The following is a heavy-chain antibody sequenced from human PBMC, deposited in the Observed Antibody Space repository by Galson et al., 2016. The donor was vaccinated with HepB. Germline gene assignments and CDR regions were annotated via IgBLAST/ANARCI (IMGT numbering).Heavy chain of an antibody. CDR1: GYTFTSYG. D-gene: IGHD2-2*01. J-gene: IGHJ5*02. CDR3: ARDRIKVVPPVIDWFDP. Sequence: SVKVSCKASGYTFTSYGISWVRQAPGQGLEWMGWIATYSGDTNYAQKFQGRLTMTTDTSTTTAYMELRSLRFDDTAVYYCARDRIKVVPPVIDWFDPWGQGTLVTVSS. CDR2: IATYSGDT. V-gene: IGHV1-18*04.